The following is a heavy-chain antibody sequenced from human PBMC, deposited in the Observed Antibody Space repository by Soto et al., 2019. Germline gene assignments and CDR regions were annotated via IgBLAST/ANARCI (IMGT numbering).Heavy chain of an antibody. J-gene: IGHJ5*02. CDR1: GGSISSGGYY. CDR2: IYYSGST. D-gene: IGHD6-13*01. V-gene: IGHV4-31*03. Sequence: QVQLQESGPGLVKPSQTLSLTCTVSGGSISSGGYYWSWIRQHPGKGLEWIGYIYYSGSTYYNPSLKSRVTISVDTSKNQFSLKLSSVTAADTAVYYCARGWNSSSWYRRGTKFDPWGQGTLVTVSS. CDR3: ARGWNSSSWYRRGTKFDP.